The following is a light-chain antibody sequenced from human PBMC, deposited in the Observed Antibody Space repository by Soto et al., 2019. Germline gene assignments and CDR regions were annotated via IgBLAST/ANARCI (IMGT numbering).Light chain of an antibody. CDR3: QHANSFPLT. CDR1: QGVSKW. Sequence: DIQLTQSTSSLSASVGARVTITCRASQGVSKWLAWYQQKPGKAPILLIHGASSLQSGVPSRFSGSGSGTDFTLTITSLQPDDIATYYCQHANSFPLTFGQGTRLDIK. V-gene: IGKV1-12*01. J-gene: IGKJ5*01. CDR2: GAS.